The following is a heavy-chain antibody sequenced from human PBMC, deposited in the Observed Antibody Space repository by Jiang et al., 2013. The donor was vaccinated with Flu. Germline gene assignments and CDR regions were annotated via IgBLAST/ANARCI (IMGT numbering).Heavy chain of an antibody. CDR2: FDSEDAET. CDR1: LS. Sequence: LSIHWVRQAPGKGLEWMGGFDSEDAETIYAQNFQGRVTMTRDSSTSTVYMELNSLRSEDTAVYYCARDNSLAFCGGDCYGWWFDPWGQGTPVTVSS. D-gene: IGHD2-21*01. V-gene: IGHV1-24*01. J-gene: IGHJ5*02. CDR3: ARDNSLAFCGGDCYGWWFDP.